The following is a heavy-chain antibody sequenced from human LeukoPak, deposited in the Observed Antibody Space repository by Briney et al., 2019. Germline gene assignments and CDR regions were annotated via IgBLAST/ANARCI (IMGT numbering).Heavy chain of an antibody. J-gene: IGHJ3*02. CDR2: ISAYNGNT. D-gene: IGHD2-21*02. V-gene: IGHV1-18*01. CDR1: GYTFTSYG. Sequence: ASVKVSCKASGYTFTSYGISWVRQAPGQGLEWMGWISAYNGNTNYAQKLQGRVTTTTDTSTSTAYMELRSLRSDDTAVYYCARALPIVVVTAKDAFDIWGQGTMVTVSS. CDR3: ARALPIVVVTAKDAFDI.